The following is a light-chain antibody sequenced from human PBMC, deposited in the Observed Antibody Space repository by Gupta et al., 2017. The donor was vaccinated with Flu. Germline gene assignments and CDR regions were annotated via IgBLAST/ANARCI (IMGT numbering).Light chain of an antibody. CDR1: SSNIGAGYD. V-gene: IGLV1-40*01. J-gene: IGLJ3*02. CDR2: GNN. CDR3: QADDNDINGV. Sequence: QSVLTQPPSVSGAPGQRVPLSCTGSSSNIGAGYDLHWYQHPPGTAPRLLIYGNNKRTEGVAERFSGSKAGTAASLAITGLEEEEEDDYYCQADDNDINGVFGGGTKLTV.